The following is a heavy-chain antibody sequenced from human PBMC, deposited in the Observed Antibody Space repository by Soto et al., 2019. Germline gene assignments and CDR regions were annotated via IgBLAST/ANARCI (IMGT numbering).Heavy chain of an antibody. J-gene: IGHJ5*02. V-gene: IGHV3-33*01. CDR1: GFTFSSYG. D-gene: IGHD6-13*01. CDR3: ARGVFSSSGWFDP. Sequence: QVQLVESGGGVVQPGRSLRLSCVASGFTFSSYGMHWVRQAPGKGLEWVAVIWYDGSNKYYADSVKGRFTISRDNSKNTLYLQMNSLRAEDTAVYYCARGVFSSSGWFDPWGQGTLVTVSS. CDR2: IWYDGSNK.